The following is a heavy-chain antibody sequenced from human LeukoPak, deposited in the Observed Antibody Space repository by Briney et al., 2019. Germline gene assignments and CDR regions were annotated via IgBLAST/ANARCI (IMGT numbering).Heavy chain of an antibody. J-gene: IGHJ4*02. CDR1: GGSISSYY. V-gene: IGHV4-59*12. CDR2: IYYSGST. CDR3: ARDLRGTYGNY. Sequence: SETLSLTCTVSGGSISSYYWSWIRQPPGKGLEGIGYIYYSGSTNDNPSLKSRVTISVDTSKNQFSLKLSSVTAADTAVYYCARDLRGTYGNYWGQGTLVTVSS. D-gene: IGHD3-16*01.